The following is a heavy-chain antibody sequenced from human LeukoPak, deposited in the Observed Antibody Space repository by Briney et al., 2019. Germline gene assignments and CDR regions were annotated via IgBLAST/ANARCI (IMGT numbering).Heavy chain of an antibody. CDR1: GFTFSSYA. CDR3: AKVPSSYGHVPYYY. CDR2: ISGSGGST. D-gene: IGHD5-18*01. J-gene: IGHJ4*02. Sequence: GGSLRLSCAASGFTFSSYAMSWVRQAPGKGLVWVSAISGSGGSTYYAASVKGRFTISRDNSKNTLYLQMNGLRAEDTAVYYCAKVPSSYGHVPYYYWGQVTLVSVSS. V-gene: IGHV3-23*01.